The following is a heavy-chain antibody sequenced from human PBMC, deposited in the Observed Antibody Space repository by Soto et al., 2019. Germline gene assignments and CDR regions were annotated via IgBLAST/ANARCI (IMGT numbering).Heavy chain of an antibody. CDR1: GYTFTSYA. D-gene: IGHD2-15*01. CDR3: ARGPGGPDGPGDY. V-gene: IGHV1-3*01. J-gene: IGHJ4*02. Sequence: QVQLVQSGAEVKKPGASVKVSCKASGYTFTSYAMHWVRQAPGQRLEWMGWINAGNGNTKYSQKFQGRVTITRDTSASTAYMARSSLRSEDTAVYYCARGPGGPDGPGDYWGQGTLVTVSS. CDR2: INAGNGNT.